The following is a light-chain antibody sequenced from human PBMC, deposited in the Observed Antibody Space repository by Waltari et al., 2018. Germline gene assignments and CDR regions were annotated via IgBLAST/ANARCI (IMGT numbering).Light chain of an antibody. CDR2: DVS. J-gene: IGLJ2*01. Sequence: QSALTQPASVSGSPGQSITISCTGTSSDVGSYNYDSWYQQHPGKAPKLMIYDVSYRPSGVSNRFSGSKSGNTASLTISGLQAEDEADYYCSSYITTNTLELFGGGTSLTVL. V-gene: IGLV2-14*03. CDR3: SSYITTNTLEL. CDR1: SSDVGSYNY.